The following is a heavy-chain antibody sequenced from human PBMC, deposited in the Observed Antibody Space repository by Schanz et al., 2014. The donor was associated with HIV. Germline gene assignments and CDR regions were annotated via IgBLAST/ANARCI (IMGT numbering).Heavy chain of an antibody. Sequence: QVPLVQSGAEVKKPGASVKVSCKASGYTFINYDIHWVRQAPGQGLEWMAVINTSGGGTSDALQGRVAVTRDTSTSTVYMDLRNLRFEDSAVYYCARERMATGGFDVWGQGTTVTVSS. CDR2: INTSGGGT. D-gene: IGHD2-15*01. V-gene: IGHV1-46*01. J-gene: IGHJ6*02. CDR1: GYTFINYD. CDR3: ARERMATGGFDV.